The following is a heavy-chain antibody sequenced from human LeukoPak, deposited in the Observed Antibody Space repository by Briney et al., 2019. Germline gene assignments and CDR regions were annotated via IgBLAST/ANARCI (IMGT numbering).Heavy chain of an antibody. Sequence: GGSLRLSCAASGFTFSSHLMTWVRQAPGKGLEWVANIYQDGREKYYAVSVKGRFTISRDNAKNSLYLQMNSLRAEDTAVYYCARLYCSSTSCYWYFDYWGQGTLVTVSS. J-gene: IGHJ4*02. CDR3: ARLYCSSTSCYWYFDY. CDR1: GFTFSSHL. CDR2: IYQDGREK. V-gene: IGHV3-7*01. D-gene: IGHD2-2*01.